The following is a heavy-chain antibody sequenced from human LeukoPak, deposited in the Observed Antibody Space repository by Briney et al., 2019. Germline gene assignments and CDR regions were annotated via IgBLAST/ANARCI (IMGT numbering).Heavy chain of an antibody. V-gene: IGHV3-74*01. CDR3: ARDLGQYYDTSDNWFDP. CDR2: INSDGINT. D-gene: IGHD3-22*01. CDR1: GFTFSNYW. J-gene: IGHJ5*02. Sequence: GGTLRLSCAAPGFTFSNYWMRWVRQAPGKGLVWVSRINSDGINTSYADSVKGRFTISRDNAKNTLNLQMNSLRAEDTAVYYCARDLGQYYDTSDNWFDPWGQGTLVTVSS.